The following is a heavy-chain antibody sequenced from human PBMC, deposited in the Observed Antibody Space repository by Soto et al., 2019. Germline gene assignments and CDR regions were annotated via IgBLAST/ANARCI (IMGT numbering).Heavy chain of an antibody. D-gene: IGHD3-22*01. Sequence: GGSLRLSCAASGFTFSSYSMNWVRQAPGKGLEWVSYISSSSSTIYYADSVKGRFTISRDNAKNSLYLQMNSLRAEDTAVYYCAGDKGDYYDSRYDAFDIWGQGTMVTVSS. J-gene: IGHJ3*02. CDR1: GFTFSSYS. CDR2: ISSSSSTI. V-gene: IGHV3-48*01. CDR3: AGDKGDYYDSRYDAFDI.